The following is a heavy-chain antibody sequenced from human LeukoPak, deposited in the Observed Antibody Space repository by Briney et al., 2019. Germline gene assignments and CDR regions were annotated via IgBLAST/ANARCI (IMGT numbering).Heavy chain of an antibody. CDR2: ISYDGSNK. J-gene: IGHJ3*02. Sequence: GGSLRLSCAASGFTFSSYAMHWVRQAPGKGLEWVAVISYDGSNKYYADSVKGRFTISRDNSKNTLYLQMNSLRAEDTAVYYCARKEAAGAFDIWGQGTMVTVSS. CDR3: ARKEAAGAFDI. D-gene: IGHD3-10*01. CDR1: GFTFSSYA. V-gene: IGHV3-30-3*01.